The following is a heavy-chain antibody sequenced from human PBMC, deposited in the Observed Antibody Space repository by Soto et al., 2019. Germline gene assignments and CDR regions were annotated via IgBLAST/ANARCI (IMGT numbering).Heavy chain of an antibody. CDR1: GYTFTSYG. CDR3: ARRPFSSGRIPSYYYYYYRMDV. J-gene: IGHJ6*02. D-gene: IGHD6-19*01. V-gene: IGHV1-18*04. Sequence: ASVKVSCKASGYTFTSYGISWVRQAPGQGXEWMGWISAYNGNTNYAQKLQGRVTMTTDTSTSTAYMELRSLRSDDTAVYYCARRPFSSGRIPSYYYYYYRMDVWGQGITVTVSS. CDR2: ISAYNGNT.